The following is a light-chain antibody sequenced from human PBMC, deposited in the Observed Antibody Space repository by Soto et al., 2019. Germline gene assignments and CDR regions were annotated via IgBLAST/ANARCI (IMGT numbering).Light chain of an antibody. CDR2: AAS. J-gene: IGKJ1*01. CDR1: QSISNY. CDR3: QQSYSTPWT. Sequence: DIQMTQSPFSLSASVGDRVTITCRASQSISNYLSWYQQKPGKAPKLLIYAASSLRSGVSSRFSGSGSGTDFTLTISSLQPEAFATYYCQQSYSTPWTFGQGTKVEIK. V-gene: IGKV1-39*01.